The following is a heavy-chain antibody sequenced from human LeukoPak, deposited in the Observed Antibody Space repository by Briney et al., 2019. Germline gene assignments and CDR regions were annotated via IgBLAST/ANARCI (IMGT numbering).Heavy chain of an antibody. V-gene: IGHV3-23*01. D-gene: IGHD3-22*01. J-gene: IGHJ4*02. CDR3: ARGNDSSGYTGLAF. CDR2: VRGWSEST. Sequence: GGSLRLSCTASGFSISANAMSWVRQAPGKGLEWVSLVRGWSESTSYADSVKGRFTISRDRSKNTLNLQIISLRADDTAIYYCARGNDSSGYTGLAFWGQGTLVTVSS. CDR1: GFSISANA.